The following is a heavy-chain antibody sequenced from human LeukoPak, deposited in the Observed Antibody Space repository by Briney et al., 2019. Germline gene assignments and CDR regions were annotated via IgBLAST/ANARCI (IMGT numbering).Heavy chain of an antibody. J-gene: IGHJ4*02. V-gene: IGHV1-46*01. CDR3: AKGYSGYDIPDYFDY. Sequence: GASVKVSCKASGYTFTSYYMHWVRQAPGQGNEWMGIINPSGGSTSYAQKFQGKVTMTRDTATSTVYMELNSLRSEDTAVYYCAKGYSGYDIPDYFDYWGQGTLVSDSS. CDR1: GYTFTSYY. CDR2: INPSGGST. D-gene: IGHD5-12*01.